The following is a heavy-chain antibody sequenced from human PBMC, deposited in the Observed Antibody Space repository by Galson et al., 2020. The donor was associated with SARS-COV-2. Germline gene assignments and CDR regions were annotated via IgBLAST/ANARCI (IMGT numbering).Heavy chain of an antibody. CDR3: ARDITKSRGITLYGMDV. CDR1: GFTFSVYS. CDR2: ISTSSSTI. Sequence: GESLKISCAASGFTFSVYSMNWVRQAPGEGLEWVSYISTSSSTIYYADSVKGRFTISRDNAKNSLYLQMNSLRAEDTAVYYCARDITKSRGITLYGMDVWGQGTTVTVSS. J-gene: IGHJ6*02. V-gene: IGHV3-48*04. D-gene: IGHD3-10*01.